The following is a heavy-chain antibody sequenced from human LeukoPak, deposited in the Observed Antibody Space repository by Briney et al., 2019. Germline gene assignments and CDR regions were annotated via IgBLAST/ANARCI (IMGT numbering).Heavy chain of an antibody. J-gene: IGHJ4*02. CDR1: GGSFSGYY. V-gene: IGHV4-34*01. CDR2: INHSGST. D-gene: IGHD3-10*01. Sequence: SETLSLTCAVYGGSFSGYYWSWIRQPPGKGLEWIGEINHSGSTNYNPSLKSRVTISVDTSKNQFSLKLSSVTAADTAVYYCAGVPPSGSRTITSDYWGQGTLVTVSS. CDR3: AGVPPSGSRTITSDY.